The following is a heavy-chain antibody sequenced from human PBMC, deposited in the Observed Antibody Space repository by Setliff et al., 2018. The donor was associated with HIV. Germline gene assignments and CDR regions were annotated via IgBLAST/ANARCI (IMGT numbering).Heavy chain of an antibody. D-gene: IGHD6-13*01. CDR1: GFTFSTYS. J-gene: IGHJ5*01. Sequence: GGSLRLSCAASGFTFSTYSINWVRQAPGQGLEWVSFISSSSESISYADSVKGRFTISRDNSKNTLYLQMNSLRAEDTAVYYCARGLSPITGVGTRFFDSWGRGTLVTVSS. CDR3: ARGLSPITGVGTRFFDS. CDR2: ISSSSESI. V-gene: IGHV3-48*01.